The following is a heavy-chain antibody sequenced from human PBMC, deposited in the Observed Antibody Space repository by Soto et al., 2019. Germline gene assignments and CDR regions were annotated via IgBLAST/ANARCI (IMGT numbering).Heavy chain of an antibody. CDR2: ISAYNGNT. CDR3: ARDRQWELPSAFDP. D-gene: IGHD1-26*01. J-gene: IGHJ5*02. CDR1: GYTFTSYG. V-gene: IGHV1-18*04. Sequence: GASVNVSCKASGYTFTSYGISWVRQAPGQGLEWMGWISAYNGNTNYAQKLQGRVTMTTDTSTSTAYMELRSLRSDDTAVYYCARDRQWELPSAFDPWGQGTLVTVSS.